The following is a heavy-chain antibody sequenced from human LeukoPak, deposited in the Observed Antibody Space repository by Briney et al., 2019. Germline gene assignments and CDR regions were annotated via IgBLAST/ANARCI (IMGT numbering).Heavy chain of an antibody. Sequence: NTSETLSLTCGVSGGSITSTNYWTWVRQPPGKGLEWIGEVNLQGSTNYNPSLMGRVAISVDMSENHISLQLTSVTAADTAVYYCARSQYDFWSGYYDRRFDPWGQGTLVTVSS. CDR2: VNLQGST. D-gene: IGHD3-3*01. V-gene: IGHV4-4*02. CDR1: GGSITSTNY. J-gene: IGHJ5*02. CDR3: ARSQYDFWSGYYDRRFDP.